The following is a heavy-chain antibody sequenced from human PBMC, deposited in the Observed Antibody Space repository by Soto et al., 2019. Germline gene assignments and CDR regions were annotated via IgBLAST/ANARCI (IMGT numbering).Heavy chain of an antibody. V-gene: IGHV1-18*04. CDR1: GYIFTDYY. D-gene: IGHD2-8*01. Sequence: ASVKVSCTAPGYIFTDYYMHWVRQAPGQGLEWMGWISPYNGNTNYAQKLQGRVTMTTDASTSTAYMELSSLRSEDTALYYCAASSYGGATVYALAYWGQGTLVTVSS. CDR3: AASSYGGATVYALAY. CDR2: ISPYNGNT. J-gene: IGHJ1*01.